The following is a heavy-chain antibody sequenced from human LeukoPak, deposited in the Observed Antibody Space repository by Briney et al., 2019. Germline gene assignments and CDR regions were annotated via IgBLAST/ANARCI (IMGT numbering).Heavy chain of an antibody. CDR2: IKQDGSEK. CDR3: AREVPPMITFGGVIAVTGPFDY. Sequence: GGSLRLSCAACGLTFSSYWMSWVRQAPGKGLEWVANIKQDGSEKYYVDSVKGRFTISRDNAKNSLYLQMNSLRAEDTAVYYCAREVPPMITFGGVIAVTGPFDYWGQGTLVTVSS. CDR1: GLTFSSYW. D-gene: IGHD3-16*02. V-gene: IGHV3-7*01. J-gene: IGHJ4*02.